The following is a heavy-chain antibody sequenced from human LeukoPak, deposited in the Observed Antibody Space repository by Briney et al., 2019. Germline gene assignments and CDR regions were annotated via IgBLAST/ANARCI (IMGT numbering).Heavy chain of an antibody. Sequence: PGGSLRLSCEASGFTFSSYEMNWVRQAPGKGLEWISYISSGGMTIYYADSVRGRFTVSRDNTKNSLFLRMNSLRAEDTAVYFCARDDYDIVTGYYSMYSYGVDVWGQGTAVTVSS. CDR2: ISSGGMTI. J-gene: IGHJ6*02. CDR1: GFTFSSYE. CDR3: ARDDYDIVTGYYSMYSYGVDV. V-gene: IGHV3-48*03. D-gene: IGHD3-9*01.